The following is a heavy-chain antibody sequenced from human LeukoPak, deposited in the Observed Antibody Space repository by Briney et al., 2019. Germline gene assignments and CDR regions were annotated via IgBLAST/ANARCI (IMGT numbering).Heavy chain of an antibody. V-gene: IGHV4-34*01. J-gene: IGHJ4*02. CDR3: ARDPGRDGVDY. D-gene: IGHD5-24*01. Sequence: SETLSLTCAVYGGSFSGYYWSWIRQPPGKGLEWIGEINHSGSTNYNPSLKSRFTISVDTSKNQFSLKLSSVTAADTAVYYCARDPGRDGVDYWGQGTLVTVSS. CDR2: INHSGST. CDR1: GGSFSGYY.